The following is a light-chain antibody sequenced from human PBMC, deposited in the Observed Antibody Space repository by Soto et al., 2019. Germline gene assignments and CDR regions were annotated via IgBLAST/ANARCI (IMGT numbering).Light chain of an antibody. Sequence: DIQLTQSPSFLSASVGDRVTISCRASQGISSYLAWYQQTPGKAPKLLIYASSTLKSGVPSRFSGSGSGTDFTLTIGSLQPEDFATYYCQQLNTFPVTFGQGTRLDI. V-gene: IGKV1-9*01. CDR1: QGISSY. CDR2: ASS. CDR3: QQLNTFPVT. J-gene: IGKJ5*01.